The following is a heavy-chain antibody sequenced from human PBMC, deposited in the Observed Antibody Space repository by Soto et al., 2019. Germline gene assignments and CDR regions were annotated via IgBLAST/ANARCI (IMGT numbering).Heavy chain of an antibody. Sequence: ASVKVSCKASGYTFTSYGISWVQQAPGQGLEWMGWISAYNGNTNYAQKLQGRVTMTTDTSTSTAYMELRSLRSDDTAVYYCARATEGLAYCGGDCYPFIDYWGQGTLVTVSS. V-gene: IGHV1-18*04. CDR3: ARATEGLAYCGGDCYPFIDY. D-gene: IGHD2-21*02. CDR1: GYTFTSYG. J-gene: IGHJ4*02. CDR2: ISAYNGNT.